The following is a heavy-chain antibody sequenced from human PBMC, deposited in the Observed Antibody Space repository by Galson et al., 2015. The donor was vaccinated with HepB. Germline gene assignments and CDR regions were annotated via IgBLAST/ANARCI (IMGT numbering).Heavy chain of an antibody. V-gene: IGHV4-30-4*01. CDR1: GGSISSGDYY. Sequence: TLSLTGTVSGGSISSGDYYWSWIRQPPGKGLEGIGYIYYSGSTYYNPSLKSRVTIAVDTSKNQFSLKLSSGTAADTAVYYCARVARYYYDRSGLVHYFDYWGQGTLVTVSS. CDR3: ARVARYYYDRSGLVHYFDY. CDR2: IYYSGST. J-gene: IGHJ4*02. D-gene: IGHD3-22*01.